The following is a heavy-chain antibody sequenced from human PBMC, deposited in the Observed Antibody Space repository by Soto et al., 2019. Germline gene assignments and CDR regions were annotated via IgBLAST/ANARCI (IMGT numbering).Heavy chain of an antibody. V-gene: IGHV4-31*03. CDR2: IYYSGST. CDR3: ARVSTVTTPYYYYYMDV. J-gene: IGHJ6*03. CDR1: GGSISSGGYY. D-gene: IGHD4-17*01. Sequence: QVQLQESGPGLVKPSQTLSLTCTVSGGSISSGGYYWSWIRQHPGKGLEWIGYIYYSGSTYYNPSLKSRVTISVDTSKNQFSLKLSSVTAADTAVYYCARVSTVTTPYYYYYMDVWGKGTTVTVSS.